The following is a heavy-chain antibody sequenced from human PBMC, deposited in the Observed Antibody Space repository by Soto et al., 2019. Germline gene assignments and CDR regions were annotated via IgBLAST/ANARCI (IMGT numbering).Heavy chain of an antibody. Sequence: ASVKVSCKASGYTFTGYYMHWVRQAPGQGLEWMGWINPNSGGTNYAQKFQGWVTMTRDTSISTAYMELSRLRSDDTAVYYCARDRCSGGSCYYNDAFDIWGQGTMVTVSS. V-gene: IGHV1-2*04. CDR3: ARDRCSGGSCYYNDAFDI. D-gene: IGHD2-15*01. CDR2: INPNSGGT. J-gene: IGHJ3*02. CDR1: GYTFTGYY.